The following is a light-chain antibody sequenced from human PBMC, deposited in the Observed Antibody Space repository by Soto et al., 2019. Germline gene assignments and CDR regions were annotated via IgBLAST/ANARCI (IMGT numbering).Light chain of an antibody. CDR2: EVT. CDR3: SSYADTAYV. CDR1: SSDVGGYNH. Sequence: QSALTQPPSASGSPGQSVTISCTGTSSDVGGYNHVSWYQQHPGKAPKVVIYEVTKRPSGVPDRFSGSKSGNTASLTVSGLQAEDEADYYCSSYADTAYVFGTGTKLTVL. V-gene: IGLV2-8*01. J-gene: IGLJ1*01.